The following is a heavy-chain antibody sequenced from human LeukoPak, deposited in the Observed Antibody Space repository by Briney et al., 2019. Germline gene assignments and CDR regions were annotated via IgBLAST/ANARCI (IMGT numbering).Heavy chain of an antibody. Sequence: SETLSLTRTVSGGSISSSSYYWGWIRQPPGKGLEWIGYIFYSGSTNYNPSLKSRVTISVDTSKNQFSLKLSSVTAADTAVYYCARGLAFDPWGQGTLVTVSS. J-gene: IGHJ5*02. CDR2: IFYSGST. CDR1: GGSISSSSYY. CDR3: ARGLAFDP. V-gene: IGHV4-61*05.